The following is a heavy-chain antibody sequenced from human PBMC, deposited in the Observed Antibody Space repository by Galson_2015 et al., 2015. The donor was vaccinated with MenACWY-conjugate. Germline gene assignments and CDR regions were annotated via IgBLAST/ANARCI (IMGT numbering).Heavy chain of an antibody. CDR3: AKTRGASFYFDS. D-gene: IGHD1-26*01. V-gene: IGHV3-74*01. J-gene: IGHJ4*02. CDR2: INPGGSST. CDR1: GFIFNTYW. Sequence: SLRLSCAASGFIFNTYWMHWVRQAPGKGLVWVSRINPGGSSTTYGDSVKDRFTISRDNAKNTLYLQMNSLRPEDTAVFYCAKTRGASFYFDSWGQGTLVTVSS.